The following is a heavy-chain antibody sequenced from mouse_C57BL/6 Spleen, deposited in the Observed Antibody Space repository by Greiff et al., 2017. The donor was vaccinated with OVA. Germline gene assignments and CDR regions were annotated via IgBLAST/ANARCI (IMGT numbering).Heavy chain of an antibody. V-gene: IGHV10-3*01. CDR1: GFTFNTYA. CDR3: VREGYYYGSSWDY. Sequence: VQLQQSGGGLVQPKGSLKLSCAASGFTFNTYAMHWVRQAPGKGLEWVARIRSKRINYATYYADSVKDRFTISRDDSQSMLYLQMNNLKTEDTARYYFVREGYYYGSSWDYWGQGTTLTVSS. J-gene: IGHJ2*01. D-gene: IGHD1-1*01. CDR2: IRSKRINYAT.